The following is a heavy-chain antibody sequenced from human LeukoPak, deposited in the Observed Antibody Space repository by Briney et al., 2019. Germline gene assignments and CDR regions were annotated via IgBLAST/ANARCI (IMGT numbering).Heavy chain of an antibody. V-gene: IGHV1-69*05. Sequence: SVKVSCKASGGTFSSYAISWVRQAPGQGLEWMGGIIPIFGTANYAQKFQGRVTITTDESTSTAYMELSSLRSEDTAVYYCARDDNWNDSWFDPWGQGTLVTVSS. D-gene: IGHD1-1*01. CDR3: ARDDNWNDSWFDP. CDR1: GGTFSSYA. J-gene: IGHJ5*02. CDR2: IIPIFGTA.